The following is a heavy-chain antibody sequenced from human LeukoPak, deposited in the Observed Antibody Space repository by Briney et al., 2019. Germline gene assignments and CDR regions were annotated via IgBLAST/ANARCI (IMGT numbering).Heavy chain of an antibody. J-gene: IGHJ6*03. Sequence: PSETLSLTCAASGGPITSGNWWTWVRQSPGKGLEWIGEIHHGGTTNYNPSLKSRVTISVDKSKNQFSLKLNSVTAADTAVYYCAKKDYYYMDVWGKGTTVTVSS. CDR1: GGPITSGNW. CDR3: AKKDYYYMDV. V-gene: IGHV4-4*02. CDR2: IHHGGTT.